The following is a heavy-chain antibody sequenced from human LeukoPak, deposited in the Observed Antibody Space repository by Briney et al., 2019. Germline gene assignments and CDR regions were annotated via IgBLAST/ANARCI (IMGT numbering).Heavy chain of an antibody. J-gene: IGHJ4*02. Sequence: SETLSLTCAVSGDSVSSGNWWSWVRQPPGKGLEWIGEIYHSGSTNYNPSLKSRVTISVDKSKNQFSLRLSSVTAADTAVYYCARDESRTSLDCWGQGTLVTVSS. CDR1: GDSVSSGNW. V-gene: IGHV4-4*02. CDR2: IYHSGST. CDR3: ARDESRTSLDC. D-gene: IGHD3/OR15-3a*01.